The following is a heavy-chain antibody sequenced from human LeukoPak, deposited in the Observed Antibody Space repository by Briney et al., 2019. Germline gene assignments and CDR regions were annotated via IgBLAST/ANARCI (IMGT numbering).Heavy chain of an antibody. CDR3: TRRYGDHSGWAGYHDS. CDR1: GFSFSDYI. D-gene: IGHD6-19*01. V-gene: IGHV3-64*01. CDR2: IRSDGSST. Sequence: GGSLRLSCVASGFSFSDYIMHWVRQAPGKGLEYVSAIRSDGSSTVYPNSVKGRFTISRDNSKSTLYLQLGSLRAEDTAVYYCTRRYGDHSGWAGYHDSWGQGTLVTVTS. J-gene: IGHJ4*02.